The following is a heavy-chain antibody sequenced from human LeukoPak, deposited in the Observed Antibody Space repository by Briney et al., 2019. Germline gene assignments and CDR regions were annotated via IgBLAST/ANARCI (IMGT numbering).Heavy chain of an antibody. CDR1: GFTFSSYS. J-gene: IGHJ4*02. D-gene: IGHD6-13*01. Sequence: GGSLRLSCAASGFTFSSYSTNWVRQAPGKGLEWVSSISSSSSYIYYADSVKGRFTISRDNAKNSLYLQMNSLRAEDTAVYYCARDRDIAAAGTGDYWGQGTLVTVSS. CDR3: ARDRDIAAAGTGDY. V-gene: IGHV3-21*01. CDR2: ISSSSSYI.